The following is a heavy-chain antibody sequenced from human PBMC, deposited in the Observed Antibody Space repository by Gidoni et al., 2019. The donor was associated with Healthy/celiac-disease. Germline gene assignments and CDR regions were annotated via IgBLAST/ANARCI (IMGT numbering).Heavy chain of an antibody. CDR3: ARDRHCSSTSCSSYYYYYMDV. J-gene: IGHJ6*03. CDR1: GFTFSSYA. D-gene: IGHD2-2*01. V-gene: IGHV3-30-3*01. CDR2: IAYDGSNK. Sequence: QVQLVESGGGVVPPGRSLSLSCAASGFTFSSYAMHCVRQAPGKGLEWVAVIAYDGSNKYYADSVKGRFTISRDNSKNTLYLQMNSLRAEDTAVYYCARDRHCSSTSCSSYYYYYMDVWGKGTTVTVSS.